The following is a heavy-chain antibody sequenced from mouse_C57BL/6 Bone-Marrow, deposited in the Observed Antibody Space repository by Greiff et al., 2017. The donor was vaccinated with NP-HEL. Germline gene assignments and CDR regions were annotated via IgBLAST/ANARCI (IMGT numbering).Heavy chain of an antibody. D-gene: IGHD1-1*01. V-gene: IGHV3-6*01. CDR2: ISYDGSN. CDR1: GYSIISGYY. Sequence: EVQLQQSGPGLVKPSQSLSLTCSVTGYSIISGYYWNWIRQFPGNKLEWMAYISYDGSNNYNPSLKNRISITRDISKNPFFLKLTSVTTEDTATYYCAREGGYYGSPFAYWGQGTLVTVSA. J-gene: IGHJ3*01. CDR3: AREGGYYGSPFAY.